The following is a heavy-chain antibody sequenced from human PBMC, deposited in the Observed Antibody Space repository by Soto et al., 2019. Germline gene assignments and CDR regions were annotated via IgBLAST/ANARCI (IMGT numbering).Heavy chain of an antibody. D-gene: IGHD6-13*01. Sequence: GGSLRLSCAASGFTFSSYAMHWVRQAPGKGLKWVAVISYDGSNKYYADSVKGRFTISRDNSKNTLYLQMNSLRAEDTAVYYCAKDGTRSARLSIAAAGAVDLCVQGTLVTVPS. J-gene: IGHJ3*01. V-gene: IGHV3-30-3*01. CDR1: GFTFSSYA. CDR3: AKDGTRSARLSIAAAGAVDL. CDR2: ISYDGSNK.